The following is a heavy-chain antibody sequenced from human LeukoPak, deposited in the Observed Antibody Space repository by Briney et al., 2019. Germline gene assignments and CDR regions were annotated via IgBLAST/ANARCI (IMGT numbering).Heavy chain of an antibody. CDR2: IYPGDSDT. Sequence: GESLKISCKGSGYSFTSYWIGWVRQMPGKGLEWMGIIYPGDSDTRYSPSFQGQVTISADKSISTAYLQWSSLKASDTAMYYCARHFPETDYGDYESWFDPWGQGTLVTVSS. CDR3: ARHFPETDYGDYESWFDP. CDR1: GYSFTSYW. D-gene: IGHD4-17*01. J-gene: IGHJ5*02. V-gene: IGHV5-51*01.